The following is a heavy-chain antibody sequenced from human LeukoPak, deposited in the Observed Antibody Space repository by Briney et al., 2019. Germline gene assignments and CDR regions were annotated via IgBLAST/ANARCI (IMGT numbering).Heavy chain of an antibody. CDR2: ISSIGGST. V-gene: IGHV3-64*01. Sequence: GGSLRLSCAASGFTFSSYAMHWVRQAPGKGLEYVSAISSIGGSTYYANSVKGRFTISRDNSKNTLYLQMNSLRAEDTAVYYCARDSHCSSTSCSLGAFDIWGQGTMVTVSS. D-gene: IGHD2-2*01. CDR3: ARDSHCSSTSCSLGAFDI. J-gene: IGHJ3*02. CDR1: GFTFSSYA.